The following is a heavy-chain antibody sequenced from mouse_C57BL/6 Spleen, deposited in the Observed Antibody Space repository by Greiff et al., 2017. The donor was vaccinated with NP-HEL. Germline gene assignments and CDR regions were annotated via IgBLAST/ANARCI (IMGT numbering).Heavy chain of an antibody. Sequence: QVQLQQSGPELVKPGASVKISCKASGYSFTSYYIHWVKQRPGQGLEWIGWISPGSGNTKYNEKFKGKATLTADTSSSTAYMQLSSLTSEDSAVYYCARGNWVNDFDYWGQGTTLTVSS. CDR3: ARGNWVNDFDY. J-gene: IGHJ2*01. CDR1: GYSFTSYY. CDR2: ISPGSGNT. D-gene: IGHD4-1*01. V-gene: IGHV1-66*01.